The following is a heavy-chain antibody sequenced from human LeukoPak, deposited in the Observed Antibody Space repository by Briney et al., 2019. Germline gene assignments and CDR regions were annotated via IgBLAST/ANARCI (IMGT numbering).Heavy chain of an antibody. CDR3: ARDQGEQWLYYFDY. J-gene: IGHJ4*02. D-gene: IGHD6-19*01. CDR1: GYTFTSYG. CDR2: ISAYNGNT. Sequence: ASVKVSCKASGYTFTSYGISWVRQAPGQGLEWMGWISAYNGNTNYAQKLQGRVTMTTDTSTSTAYMELSSLRSEDTAVYYCARDQGEQWLYYFDYWGQGTLVTVSS. V-gene: IGHV1-18*01.